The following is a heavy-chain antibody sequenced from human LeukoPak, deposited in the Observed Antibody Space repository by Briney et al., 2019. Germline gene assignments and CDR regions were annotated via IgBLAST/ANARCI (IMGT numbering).Heavy chain of an antibody. CDR1: GFTFSSYA. CDR2: ISGSGGST. D-gene: IGHD6-13*01. V-gene: IGHV3-23*01. Sequence: GGSLRLSCAASGFTFSSYAMSWVRQAPGKGLEWVSAISGSGGSTYYADSVKGRFTISRDNSKNTLYLQMNSLRADDTALYYCAKGRSLGSSSLFGSWGQGTLVTVSS. CDR3: AKGRSLGSSSLFGS. J-gene: IGHJ4*02.